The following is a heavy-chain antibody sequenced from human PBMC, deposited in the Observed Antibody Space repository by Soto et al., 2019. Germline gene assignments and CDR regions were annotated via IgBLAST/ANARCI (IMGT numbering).Heavy chain of an antibody. J-gene: IGHJ5*02. CDR3: ASELAPLSSFDP. Sequence: PGGSLRLSCAASGFTFSSYSMNWVRQAPGKGLEWVSYISSSSSTIYYADSVKGRFTISRDNAKNSLYLQMNSLRDEDTAVYYCASELAPLSSFDPWGQGTLVTGSS. V-gene: IGHV3-48*02. CDR1: GFTFSSYS. CDR2: ISSSSSTI. D-gene: IGHD1-1*01.